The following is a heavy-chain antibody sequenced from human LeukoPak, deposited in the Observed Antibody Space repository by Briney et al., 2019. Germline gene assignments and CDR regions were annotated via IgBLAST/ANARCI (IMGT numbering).Heavy chain of an antibody. Sequence: SETLSLTCTVSGYSISSGYYWGWIRQPPGKGLEWIGSIYYSGSTYYNPSLKSRVTISVDTSKNQFSLKLSSVTAADTAVFYCARLADAWELYSPDNFDSWGQGTLVTVSS. V-gene: IGHV4-38-2*02. D-gene: IGHD3-10*01. CDR2: IYYSGST. CDR1: GYSISSGYY. CDR3: ARLADAWELYSPDNFDS. J-gene: IGHJ4*02.